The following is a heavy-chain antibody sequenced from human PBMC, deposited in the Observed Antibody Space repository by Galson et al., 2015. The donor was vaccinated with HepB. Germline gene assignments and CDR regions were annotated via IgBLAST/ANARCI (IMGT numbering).Heavy chain of an antibody. CDR2: IYSGGST. D-gene: IGHD3-10*01. CDR3: ARDFRGSGSYYASKLQFDY. CDR1: GFTVSSNY. J-gene: IGHJ4*02. V-gene: IGHV3-66*02. Sequence: SLRLSCAASGFTVSSNYMSWVRQAPGKGLEWVSVIYSGGSTYYADSVKGRFTISRDNSKNTLYLQMNSLRAEDTAVYYCARDFRGSGSYYASKLQFDYWGQGTLVTVSS.